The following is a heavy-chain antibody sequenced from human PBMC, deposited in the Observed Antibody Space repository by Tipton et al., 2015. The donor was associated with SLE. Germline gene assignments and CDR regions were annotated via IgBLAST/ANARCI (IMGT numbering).Heavy chain of an antibody. CDR3: AAGLLPPLDYYYMDV. D-gene: IGHD1-26*01. CDR2: ISSSSSYI. V-gene: IGHV3-21*01. CDR1: GFTFSSYS. J-gene: IGHJ6*03. Sequence: AVSGFTFSSYSMNWVRQAPGKGLEWVSSISSSSSYIYYADSVKGRFTISRDNAKNSLYLQMNSLRAEDTAVYYCAAGLLPPLDYYYMDVWGKGTTVTVSS.